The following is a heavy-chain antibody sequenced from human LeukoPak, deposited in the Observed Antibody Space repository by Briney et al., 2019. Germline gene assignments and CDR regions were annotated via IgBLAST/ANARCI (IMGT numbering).Heavy chain of an antibody. CDR2: ISYSGST. CDR1: GVSVSSGSCN. D-gene: IGHD2-2*01. Sequence: SETLSLTCTVSGVSVSSGSCNWSWIRQPPGKGLEWIGYISYSGSTDYHPSLKSRVTISVDTSKKQFSLKLSSVTAADTAVYYCARRKRSGCSSTSCLLNWFDPWGQGTLVTVSS. V-gene: IGHV4-61*01. CDR3: ARRKRSGCSSTSCLLNWFDP. J-gene: IGHJ5*02.